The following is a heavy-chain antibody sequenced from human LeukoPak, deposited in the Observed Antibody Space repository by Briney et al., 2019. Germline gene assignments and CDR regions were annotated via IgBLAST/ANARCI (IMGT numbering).Heavy chain of an antibody. CDR2: ISYDGSNK. Sequence: PGRSLRLSCAASGFTFSSYGMHWVRQAPGKGLEWVAVISYDGSNKYYADSVKGRFTISRDNSKNTLYPQMNSLRAEDTAVYYCAKAGDIVAPVYWGQGTLVTVSS. CDR1: GFTFSSYG. J-gene: IGHJ4*02. CDR3: AKAGDIVAPVY. V-gene: IGHV3-30*18. D-gene: IGHD5-12*01.